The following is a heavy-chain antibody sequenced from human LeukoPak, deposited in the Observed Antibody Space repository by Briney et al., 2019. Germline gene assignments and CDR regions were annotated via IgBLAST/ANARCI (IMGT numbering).Heavy chain of an antibody. CDR3: ARDFHFGDFWSGYSGDI. CDR2: TYYRSKWYN. Sequence: SQTLSLTCAISGDSVSSNSAAWNWLRQSPSRGLEWLGRTYYRSKWYNDYAVSVKSRITINPDTSKNQFSLQLNSVTPEDTAVYYCARDFHFGDFWSGYSGDIWGQGTMVTVSS. CDR1: GDSVSSNSAA. D-gene: IGHD3-3*01. V-gene: IGHV6-1*01. J-gene: IGHJ3*02.